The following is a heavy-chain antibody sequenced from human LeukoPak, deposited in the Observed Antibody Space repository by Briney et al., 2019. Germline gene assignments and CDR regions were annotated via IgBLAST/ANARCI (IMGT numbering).Heavy chain of an antibody. CDR2: INGSGGST. CDR3: AKTDYGDYLVDAFDI. CDR1: GFTFSSYA. J-gene: IGHJ3*02. D-gene: IGHD4-17*01. Sequence: GGSLRLSCAASGFTFSSYAMSWVRQAPGKGLEWVSAINGSGGSTYYADSVKGRFTISRDNSKNTLYLQMNSLRAEDTAVYYCAKTDYGDYLVDAFDIWGQGTMVTVSS. V-gene: IGHV3-23*01.